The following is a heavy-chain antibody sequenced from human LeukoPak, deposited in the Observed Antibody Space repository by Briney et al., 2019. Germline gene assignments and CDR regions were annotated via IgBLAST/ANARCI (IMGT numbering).Heavy chain of an antibody. J-gene: IGHJ4*02. Sequence: GASVKVSCKASGGTFSSYAISWVRQAPGQGLEWMGGIIHIFGTANYAQKFQGRVTITADESTSTAYMELSSLRSEDTAVYYCARDLMTTVTTSHWGQGTLVTASS. CDR1: GGTFSSYA. V-gene: IGHV1-69*01. CDR3: ARDLMTTVTTSH. D-gene: IGHD4-11*01. CDR2: IIHIFGTA.